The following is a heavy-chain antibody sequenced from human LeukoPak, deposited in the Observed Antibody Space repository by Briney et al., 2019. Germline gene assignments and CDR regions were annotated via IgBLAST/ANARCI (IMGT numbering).Heavy chain of an antibody. CDR1: GGSISSGSYY. J-gene: IGHJ3*02. D-gene: IGHD2-21*01. CDR2: IYTSGST. Sequence: SETLSLTCTVSGGSISSGSYYWSWIRQPAGKGLEWIGRIYTSGSTNYNPSLKSRVTISVDTSKNQFSLKLSSVTAADTAVYYCARGHISDDAFDIWGQGTMVTVSS. V-gene: IGHV4-61*02. CDR3: ARGHISDDAFDI.